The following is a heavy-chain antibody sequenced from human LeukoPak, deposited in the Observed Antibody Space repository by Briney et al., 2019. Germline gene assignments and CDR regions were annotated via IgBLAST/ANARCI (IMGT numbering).Heavy chain of an antibody. CDR3: AKNWGWSPYSFDS. D-gene: IGHD7-27*01. J-gene: IGHJ4*02. CDR2: ISGSGYST. Sequence: PGGSLRLSCAASGFTFSNYAMSWVRQAPGKGLEWVSAISGSGYSTYYADSVKGRFTISRDNSNNTLYLQMNSLRAEDTAVYYCAKNWGWSPYSFDSWGQGTLVTVSS. CDR1: GFTFSNYA. V-gene: IGHV3-23*01.